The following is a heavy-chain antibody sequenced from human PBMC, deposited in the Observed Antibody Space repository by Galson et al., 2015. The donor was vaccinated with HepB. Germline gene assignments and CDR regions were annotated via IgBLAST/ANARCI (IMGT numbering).Heavy chain of an antibody. V-gene: IGHV1-18*01. D-gene: IGHD5-18*01. CDR3: ARDVGRAYSYGWVDY. J-gene: IGHJ4*02. CDR2: ISAYSGNA. Sequence: QSGAEVKKPGASVRVSCKASGYTFINFGVNWVRQAPGQGLEWIGWISAYSGNANNGQNFQGRVTMTTDTSTNTAYMELRSLGSDDTAVYYCARDVGRAYSYGWVDYWGQGTLVTVSS. CDR1: GYTFINFG.